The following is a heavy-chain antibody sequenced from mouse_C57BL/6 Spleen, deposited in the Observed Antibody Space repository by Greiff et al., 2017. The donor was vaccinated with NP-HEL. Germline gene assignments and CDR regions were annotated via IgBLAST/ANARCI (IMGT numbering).Heavy chain of an antibody. CDR1: GYTFTDYY. J-gene: IGHJ4*01. V-gene: IGHV1-26*01. CDR3: ARGHWDGAMDY. D-gene: IGHD4-1*01. CDR2: INPNNGGT. Sequence: EVQLQPSGPELVKPGASVKISCKASGYTFTDYYMNWVKQSHGKSLEWIGDINPNNGGTSYNQKFKGKATVTVDKSSSTAYMELRSLTSEDSAVYYCARGHWDGAMDYWGQGTSVTVSS.